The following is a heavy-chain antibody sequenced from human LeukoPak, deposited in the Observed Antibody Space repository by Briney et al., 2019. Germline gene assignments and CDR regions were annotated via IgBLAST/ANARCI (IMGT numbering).Heavy chain of an antibody. V-gene: IGHV4-59*01. CDR1: GGSISSYY. J-gene: IGHJ3*02. CDR2: IYYSGST. Sequence: SETLSLTCSVSGGSISSYYWSWIRQPPGKGLEWIGYIYYSGSTNYNPSLKSRVTISVDTSKNQFSLKLSSVTAADTAVYYCATDNRLDNAFDIWGQGTMVTVSS. CDR3: ATDNRLDNAFDI. D-gene: IGHD1-14*01.